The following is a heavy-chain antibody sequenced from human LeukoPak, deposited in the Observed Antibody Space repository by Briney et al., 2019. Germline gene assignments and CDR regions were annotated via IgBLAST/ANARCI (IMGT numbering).Heavy chain of an antibody. CDR1: GFTFSNYA. J-gene: IGHJ4*02. D-gene: IGHD5-12*01. V-gene: IGHV3-23*01. CDR2: ISGSGGST. Sequence: GGPVRLSCAASGFTFSNYAMTWARQAPGKGLEWASGISGSGGSTYYAHSVKGALSISRDNSKHTLYLQMNSLRAEDTAVYYCVKADSGYDLLFDYWGQGTLVTVSS. CDR3: VKADSGYDLLFDY.